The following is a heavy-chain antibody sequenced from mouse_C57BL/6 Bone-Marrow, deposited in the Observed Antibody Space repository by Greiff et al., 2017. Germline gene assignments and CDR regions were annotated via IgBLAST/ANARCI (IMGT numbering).Heavy chain of an antibody. CDR2: ISDGGSYT. Sequence: EVKLMESGGGLVKPGGSLKLSCAASGFTFSSYAMSWVRQTPEKRLEWVATISDGGSYTYYPDNVKGRFTISRDNAKNNLYLQMSHLKSEDTAMYYCARGPYYYGFDYWGQGTTLTVSS. J-gene: IGHJ2*01. CDR1: GFTFSSYA. D-gene: IGHD1-1*01. V-gene: IGHV5-4*03. CDR3: ARGPYYYGFDY.